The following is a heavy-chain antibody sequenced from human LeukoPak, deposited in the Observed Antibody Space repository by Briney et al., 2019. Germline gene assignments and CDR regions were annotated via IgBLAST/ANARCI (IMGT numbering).Heavy chain of an antibody. V-gene: IGHV3-21*01. CDR2: ISSSSSYI. J-gene: IGHJ4*02. CDR3: ARDYTYCSGGTCYDRFDY. D-gene: IGHD2-15*01. CDR1: GFTFSSYS. Sequence: GGSLRLSCAASGFTFSSYSTNWVRQAPGKGLEWVSSISSSSSYIYYADSVKGRFTISRDNAKNSLYLQMNSLRAEDTAVYYCARDYTYCSGGTCYDRFDYWGQGTLVTVSS.